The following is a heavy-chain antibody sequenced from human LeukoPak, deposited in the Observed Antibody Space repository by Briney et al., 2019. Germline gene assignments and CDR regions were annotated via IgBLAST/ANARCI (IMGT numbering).Heavy chain of an antibody. CDR2: IYPGDSDT. J-gene: IGHJ3*02. CDR3: ARSYVYGDYGYDAFDI. Sequence: GESLKISCKGSGYSFTSYWIGWVRQMPGKGLEWMGIIYPGDSDTRYSPSSQGQVTISADKSISTAYLQWSSLKASDTAMYYCARSYVYGDYGYDAFDIWGQGTMVTVSS. CDR1: GYSFTSYW. V-gene: IGHV5-51*01. D-gene: IGHD4-17*01.